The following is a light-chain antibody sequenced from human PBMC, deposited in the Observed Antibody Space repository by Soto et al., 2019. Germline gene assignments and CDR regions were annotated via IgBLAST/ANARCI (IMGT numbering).Light chain of an antibody. Sequence: DIQLTQSPSSLSASLGDRVTISCRASQSVSTSLNWYQQKAGTAPRLLIYGASSVKSGVPPRFIGSGSGRDFTLTISSLRPEDSATYFCQETYSSPPWTFGQGTKVEMK. J-gene: IGKJ1*01. CDR3: QETYSSPPWT. CDR1: QSVSTS. V-gene: IGKV1-39*01. CDR2: GAS.